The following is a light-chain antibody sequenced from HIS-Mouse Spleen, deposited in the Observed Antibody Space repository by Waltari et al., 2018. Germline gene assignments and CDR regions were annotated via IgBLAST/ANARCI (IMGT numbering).Light chain of an antibody. CDR1: QSISSW. CDR2: KAS. J-gene: IGKJ2*01. V-gene: IGKV1-5*03. Sequence: IQMTQSPSTLSASVGDRVPITCRASQSISSWLAWYQQKPGKAPKLLIYKASSLESGVPSRFSGSGSGTEFTLTISSLQPDDFATYYCQQYNSYLYTFGQGTKLEIK. CDR3: QQYNSYLYT.